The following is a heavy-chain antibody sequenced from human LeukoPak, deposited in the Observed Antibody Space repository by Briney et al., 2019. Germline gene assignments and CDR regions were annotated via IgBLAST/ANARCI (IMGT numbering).Heavy chain of an antibody. CDR1: GYTFSSFG. CDR2: ISAYNGNT. D-gene: IGHD4-17*01. CDR3: ARDLSASMSTAYFDY. V-gene: IGHV1-18*01. Sequence: ASVKVSCKDSGYTFSSFGISWVRQAPGQGLEWMGWISAYNGNTNYAQKVQGRVTMTTDTSTSTAYMELRSLRSDDTAVYYCARDLSASMSTAYFDYWGQGTLVTVSS. J-gene: IGHJ4*02.